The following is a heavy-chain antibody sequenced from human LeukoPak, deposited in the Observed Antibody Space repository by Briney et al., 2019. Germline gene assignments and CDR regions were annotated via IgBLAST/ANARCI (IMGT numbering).Heavy chain of an antibody. D-gene: IGHD3-10*02. V-gene: IGHV3-9*01. CDR1: GFTFDDYA. CDR2: ISWNGGSV. J-gene: IGHJ6*04. CDR3: AELGITMIGGV. Sequence: GGSLRLSCVVSGFTFDDYAMHWVRQGPGKGLEWVSGISWNGGSVDYADSVKGRFTISRDNAKNSLYLQMNSLRAEDTAVYYCAELGITMIGGVWGKGTTVTISS.